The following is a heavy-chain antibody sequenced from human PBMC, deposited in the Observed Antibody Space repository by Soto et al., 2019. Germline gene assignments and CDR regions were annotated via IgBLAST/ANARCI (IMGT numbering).Heavy chain of an antibody. V-gene: IGHV3-23*01. CDR3: SKDIPQTRHYYDSSGYYSWFDP. J-gene: IGHJ5*02. Sequence: PGGSLRLSCAASGFTFSSYAMSWVRQAPGKGLEWVSAISGSGGSTYYADSVKGRFTISRDNSKNTLYLQMNSLRAEDTAVYNCSKDIPQTRHYYDSSGYYSWFDPWGQGTLVTVSS. CDR2: ISGSGGST. CDR1: GFTFSSYA. D-gene: IGHD3-22*01.